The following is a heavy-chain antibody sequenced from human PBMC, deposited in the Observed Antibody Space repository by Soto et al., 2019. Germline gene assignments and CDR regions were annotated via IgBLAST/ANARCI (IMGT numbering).Heavy chain of an antibody. CDR1: GGSISSGGSY. CDR2: IYYSGST. V-gene: IGHV4-31*03. Sequence: SETLSLTCTVSGGSISSGGSYWSWIRQHPGKGLEWIGYIYYSGSTYYNPSLKSRVTISVDTSKNQFSLKLSSVTAADTAVYYCARDIAVAGTGGHYYYYGMDVWGQGTTVTVSS. J-gene: IGHJ6*02. CDR3: ARDIAVAGTGGHYYYYGMDV. D-gene: IGHD6-19*01.